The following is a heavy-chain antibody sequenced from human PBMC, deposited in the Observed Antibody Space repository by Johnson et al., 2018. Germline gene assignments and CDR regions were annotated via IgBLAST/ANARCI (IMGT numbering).Heavy chain of an antibody. D-gene: IGHD2-2*01. Sequence: QVQLVQCGAEVKKPGSSVMVACTASGYTFTSSYMHWVRQAPGQGLEWMGIINPSGGSTSYPQNFQGRVTMTRNTSISTAYRELSSLRSEDTAVYYCARGLIGSTSSLFHHWGQGTPVTVSS. CDR3: ARGLIGSTSSLFHH. CDR1: GYTFTSSY. J-gene: IGHJ1*01. V-gene: IGHV1-46*01. CDR2: INPSGGST.